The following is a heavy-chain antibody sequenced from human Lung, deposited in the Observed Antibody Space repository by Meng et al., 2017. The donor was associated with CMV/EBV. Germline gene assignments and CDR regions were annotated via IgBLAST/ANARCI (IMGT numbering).Heavy chain of an antibody. CDR3: ARTTYYDFWSGYSNWFDP. CDR2: MSHSGSS. D-gene: IGHD3-3*01. J-gene: IGHJ5*02. V-gene: IGHV4-4*02. CDR1: GDSIISANW. Sequence: SETLSLTCVVSGDSIISANWWSWVRQPPGKGLEWIGEMSHSGSSNYDPSLKSRVSISIDKSKNHFSLNLISVTAADTAVYYCARTTYYDFWSGYSNWFDPWGQGTLVTVSS.